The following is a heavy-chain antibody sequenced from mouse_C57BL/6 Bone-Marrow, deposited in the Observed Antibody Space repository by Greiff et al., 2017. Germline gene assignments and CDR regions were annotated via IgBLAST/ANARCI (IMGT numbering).Heavy chain of an antibody. CDR3: ARRTEFYALDY. CDR2: ISNGGGST. J-gene: IGHJ4*01. V-gene: IGHV5-12*01. Sequence: EVQLVESGGGLVQPGGSLKLSCAASGFTFSDYYMYWVRQTPEKRLEWVAYISNGGGSTYYPDTVKGRFTISRDNANNTRYLQMSRLKSEDTAMYYGARRTEFYALDYWGQGTSVTVSS. CDR1: GFTFSDYY.